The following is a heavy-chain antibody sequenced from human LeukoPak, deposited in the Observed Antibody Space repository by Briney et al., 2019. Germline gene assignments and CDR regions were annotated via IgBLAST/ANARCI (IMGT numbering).Heavy chain of an antibody. D-gene: IGHD2-2*01. CDR3: ARAGQGYCTSASCYLSLDY. J-gene: IGHJ4*02. V-gene: IGHV4-4*02. CDR1: GGSISSSNW. CDR2: IYHSGST. Sequence: PSGTLSLTCAVSGGSISSSNWWSWVRQPPGKGLEWIRQIYHSGSTNYNPSLKSRVAISVDKSKNQFSLNLNSVTAADTAVYYCARAGQGYCTSASCYLSLDYWGQGTLVTVSS.